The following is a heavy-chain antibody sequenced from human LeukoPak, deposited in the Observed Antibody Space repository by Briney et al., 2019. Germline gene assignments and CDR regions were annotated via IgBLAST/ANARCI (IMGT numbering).Heavy chain of an antibody. D-gene: IGHD2-2*01. CDR3: ARDQAVPAASYYYGMDV. V-gene: IGHV4-4*02. J-gene: IGHJ6*02. CDR2: IYHSGSA. Sequence: ETXSLXCXVSGGSISSSNWWSWVRQPPGKGMEWIGEIYHSGSANYNPSLKSRVTISVDKSKNQFSLKLSSVTAADTAVYYCARDQAVPAASYYYGMDVWGQGTTVTVSS. CDR1: GGSISSSNW.